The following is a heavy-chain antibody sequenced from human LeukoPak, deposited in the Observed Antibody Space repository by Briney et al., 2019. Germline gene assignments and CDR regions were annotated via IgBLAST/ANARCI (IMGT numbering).Heavy chain of an antibody. Sequence: GGSLRLSCAASGFTFSDYYMSWIRQAPGKGLEWVSYISSSGSTIYYADSVKGRFTISRDNAKNSLYLQMNSLRAEDTAVYYCARDAGPHYDILTGPTPYYFDYWGQGTLVTVSS. D-gene: IGHD3-9*01. CDR2: ISSSGSTI. V-gene: IGHV3-11*01. J-gene: IGHJ4*02. CDR1: GFTFSDYY. CDR3: ARDAGPHYDILTGPTPYYFDY.